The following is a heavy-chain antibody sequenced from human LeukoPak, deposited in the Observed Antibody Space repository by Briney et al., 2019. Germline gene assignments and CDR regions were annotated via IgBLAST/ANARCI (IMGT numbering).Heavy chain of an antibody. D-gene: IGHD1-26*01. Sequence: GRFLRLSCAASGFTFSSYGMHWVRQAPGKGLEWVAVIWYDGSNKYYADSVKGRFTISRDNSKNTLYLQMNSLRAEDTAVYYCAKDGVAWVGARYYFDYWGQGTLVTVSS. CDR1: GFTFSSYG. CDR2: IWYDGSNK. V-gene: IGHV3-33*06. J-gene: IGHJ4*02. CDR3: AKDGVAWVGARYYFDY.